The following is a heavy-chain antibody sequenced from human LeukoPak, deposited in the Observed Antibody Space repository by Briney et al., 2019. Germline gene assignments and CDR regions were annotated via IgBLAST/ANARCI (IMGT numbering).Heavy chain of an antibody. CDR3: ARPYYYDSSGYLF. V-gene: IGHV4-38-2*01. CDR2: IYHSGST. J-gene: IGHJ4*02. Sequence: SETLSLNCAVSGYSISSGYYWGWIRQPLGKGLEWIGSIYHSGSTYYNPSLKSRVTISVDTSKNQFSLKLSSVTAADTAVYYCARPYYYDSSGYLFWGQGTLATVSS. CDR1: GYSISSGYY. D-gene: IGHD3-22*01.